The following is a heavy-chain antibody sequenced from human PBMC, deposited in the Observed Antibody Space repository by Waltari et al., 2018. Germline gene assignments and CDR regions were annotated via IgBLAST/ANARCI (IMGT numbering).Heavy chain of an antibody. J-gene: IGHJ4*02. CDR1: GFTFSSYA. D-gene: IGHD6-19*01. CDR2: ISYDGSNK. V-gene: IGHV3-30-3*01. Sequence: QVQLVESGGGVVQPGRSLRLSCAASGFTFSSYAMHRVRQAPGKGLEWVAVISYDGSNKYYADSVKGRFTISRDNSKNTLYLQMNSLRAEDTAVYYCASGGIAGYIAVAGIDYWGQGTLVTVSS. CDR3: ASGGIAGYIAVAGIDY.